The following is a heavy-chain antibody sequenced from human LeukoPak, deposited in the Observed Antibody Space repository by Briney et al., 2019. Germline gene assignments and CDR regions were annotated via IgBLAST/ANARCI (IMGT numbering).Heavy chain of an antibody. V-gene: IGHV3-20*04. CDR3: ARVRRGYSYGSAFDI. Sequence: GGSLRLSCAASGFTFDDYGMSWVRQAPGKGLEWVSGINWNGGSTGYADSAKGRFTISRDNAKNTLYLQMNSLRAEDTAVYYCARVRRGYSYGSAFDIWGQGTMVTVSS. CDR1: GFTFDDYG. D-gene: IGHD5-18*01. CDR2: INWNGGST. J-gene: IGHJ3*02.